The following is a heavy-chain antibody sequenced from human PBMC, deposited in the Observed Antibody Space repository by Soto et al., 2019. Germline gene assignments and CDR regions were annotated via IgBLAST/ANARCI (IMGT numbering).Heavy chain of an antibody. V-gene: IGHV3-23*01. CDR1: GFTFSSYA. CDR3: AKDKRNTAMVTVVSV. J-gene: IGHJ4*02. D-gene: IGHD5-18*01. Sequence: GGSLRLSCAASGFTFSSYAMSWVRQAPGKGLEWVSAISGSGGSTYYADSVKGRFTISRENSKNTLYLQMNSLRAEDTAVYYCAKDKRNTAMVTVVSVWGQGTLVTVSS. CDR2: ISGSGGST.